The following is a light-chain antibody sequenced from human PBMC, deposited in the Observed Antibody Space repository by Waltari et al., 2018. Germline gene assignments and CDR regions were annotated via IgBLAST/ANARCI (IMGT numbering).Light chain of an antibody. CDR1: IVGSKY. J-gene: IGLJ3*02. CDR2: QDI. V-gene: IGLV3-1*01. CDR3: QALGSNRWV. Sequence: SSELTQPPSVSVSPGQTASITCSGDIVGSKYASWYQHKPGQSPLLVIYQDINRPSGIPERFSGSKSGNTATLTIRGTQAMDDADYYCQALGSNRWVFGGGTKLTVL.